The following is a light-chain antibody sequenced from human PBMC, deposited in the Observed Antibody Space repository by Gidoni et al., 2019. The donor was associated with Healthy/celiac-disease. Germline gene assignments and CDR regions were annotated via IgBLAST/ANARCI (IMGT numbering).Light chain of an antibody. V-gene: IGLV3-21*04. Sequence: SYVLTQPPSVSVAPGKTARITCGGNNIGSKSVHWYPQKPGQAPVLVLYYDSDRPSVIPERFSCSNSGNTATLTISRVEAGDEADYYCQVWDSSSDHVVFGGGTKLTVL. J-gene: IGLJ2*01. CDR2: YDS. CDR1: NIGSKS. CDR3: QVWDSSSDHVV.